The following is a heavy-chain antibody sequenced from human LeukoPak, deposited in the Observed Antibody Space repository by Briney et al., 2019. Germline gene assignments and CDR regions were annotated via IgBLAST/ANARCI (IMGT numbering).Heavy chain of an antibody. CDR3: ARSPRIAVAGTFQH. Sequence: SETLSLTCTVSGGSVSSGSYYWSWIRQPPGKGLEWIGYIYYSGSTNYNPSLKSRVTISVDTSKNQFSLKLSSVTAADTAVYYCARSPRIAVAGTFQHWGQGTLVTVSS. CDR1: GGSVSSGSYY. V-gene: IGHV4-61*01. J-gene: IGHJ1*01. CDR2: IYYSGST. D-gene: IGHD6-19*01.